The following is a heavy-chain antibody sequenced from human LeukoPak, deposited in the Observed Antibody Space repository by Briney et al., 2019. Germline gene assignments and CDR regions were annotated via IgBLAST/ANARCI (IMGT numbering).Heavy chain of an antibody. V-gene: IGHV3-23*01. CDR1: RFTFSSYA. CDR3: AKGRGGWDYYDSSGPFDY. CDR2: ISGSGGST. J-gene: IGHJ4*02. Sequence: GGSLRLSCAASRFTFSSYAMSWVRQAPGKGLEWVSAISGSGGSTYYADSVKGRFTISRDNSKNTLYLQMNSLRAEDTAVYYCAKGRGGWDYYDSSGPFDYWGQGTLVTVSS. D-gene: IGHD3-22*01.